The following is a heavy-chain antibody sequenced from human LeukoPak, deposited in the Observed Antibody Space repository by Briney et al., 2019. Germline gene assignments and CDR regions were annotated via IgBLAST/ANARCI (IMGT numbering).Heavy chain of an antibody. CDR2: IYTSGST. CDR1: GGSISSYY. D-gene: IGHD3-3*01. Sequence: SETLSLTCTVSGGSISSYYWSWIRQPAVKGLEWIGRIYTSGSTNYNPSLKSRVTMSVDTSKNQFSLKLSSVTAADTAVYYCARTSAAHDFWSGYQAYYFDYWGQGTLVTVSS. V-gene: IGHV4-4*07. J-gene: IGHJ4*02. CDR3: ARTSAAHDFWSGYQAYYFDY.